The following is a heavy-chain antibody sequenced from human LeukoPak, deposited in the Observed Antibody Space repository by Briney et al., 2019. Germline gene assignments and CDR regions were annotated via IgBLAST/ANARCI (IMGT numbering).Heavy chain of an antibody. CDR2: INHSGST. Sequence: SETLSLTCAVYGGSFSGYYWSWIRQPPGKGLEWIGEINHSGSTNYNPSLKSRVTISVDTSKNQFSLKLSSVTAADTAVYYCARVAGIPLGNKYYYYYMDVWGKGTTVTVSS. D-gene: IGHD6-19*01. V-gene: IGHV4-34*01. CDR1: GGSFSGYY. J-gene: IGHJ6*03. CDR3: ARVAGIPLGNKYYYYYMDV.